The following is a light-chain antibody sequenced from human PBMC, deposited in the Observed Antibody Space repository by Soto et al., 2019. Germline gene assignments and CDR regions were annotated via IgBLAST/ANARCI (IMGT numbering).Light chain of an antibody. Sequence: EIVLTQSPPTLSLSPGERATLSCRASQSVSSYLAWYQQKPGQAPRLLIYDASNRATGIPARFSGSGSGTDFTLTISSLESEDFAVYYCQQFSSYPLTFGGGTKVDIK. CDR2: DAS. CDR1: QSVSSY. J-gene: IGKJ4*01. V-gene: IGKV3-11*01. CDR3: QQFSSYPLT.